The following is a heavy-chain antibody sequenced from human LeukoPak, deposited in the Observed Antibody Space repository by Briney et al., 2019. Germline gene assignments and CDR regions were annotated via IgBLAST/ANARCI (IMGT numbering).Heavy chain of an antibody. V-gene: IGHV3-30*02. CDR2: IRYDGSNK. D-gene: IGHD3-10*01. CDR3: ATCQTMVRGVIIIRSYYMDV. CDR1: GFTFSSYG. J-gene: IGHJ6*03. Sequence: PGGSLRLSCAASGFTFSSYGMHWVRQAPGKGLEWVAFIRYDGSNKYYADSVKGRFTISRDNSKNTLYLQMNSLRAEDTAVYYCATCQTMVRGVIIIRSYYMDVWGKGTTVTISS.